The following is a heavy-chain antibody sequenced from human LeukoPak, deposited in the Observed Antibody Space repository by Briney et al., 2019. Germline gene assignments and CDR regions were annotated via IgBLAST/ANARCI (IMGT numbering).Heavy chain of an antibody. CDR3: ARGDDAFDI. Sequence: GGSLRLSCAASGFTVSSNYMCWVRQAPGKGLEWVSVIYRGGSIYYADSVKGRFTISRDNSKNTLYLQMNSLRVEDTAVYYCARGDDAFDIWGQGTMVTVSS. V-gene: IGHV3-66*01. CDR1: GFTVSSNY. J-gene: IGHJ3*02. D-gene: IGHD1-26*01. CDR2: IYRGGSI.